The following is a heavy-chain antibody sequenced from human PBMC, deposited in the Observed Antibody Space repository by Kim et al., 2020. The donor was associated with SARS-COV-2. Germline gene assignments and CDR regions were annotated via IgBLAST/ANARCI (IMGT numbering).Heavy chain of an antibody. D-gene: IGHD3-3*01. V-gene: IGHV3-48*03. CDR2: ISSSGNTI. CDR1: GFTFSSYE. Sequence: GGSLRLSCAASGFTFSSYEMNWVRQAPGKGLEWVSFISSSGNTIYYADSVKGRFTISRDNAKNSLYLQMNSLRAEDTAVYYCAREWRSITIFGVVMSGMDVWGQGTTVTVSS. CDR3: AREWRSITIFGVVMSGMDV. J-gene: IGHJ6*02.